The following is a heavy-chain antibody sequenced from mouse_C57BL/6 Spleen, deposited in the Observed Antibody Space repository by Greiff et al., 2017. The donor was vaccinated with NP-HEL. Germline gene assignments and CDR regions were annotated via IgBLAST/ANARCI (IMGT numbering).Heavy chain of an antibody. J-gene: IGHJ4*01. V-gene: IGHV1-69*01. CDR3: ARNEVNYYAMDY. D-gene: IGHD2-1*01. CDR2: IDPSDSYT. CDR1: GYTFTSYW. Sequence: VQLQQPGAELVMPGASVKLSCKASGYTFTSYWMHWVKQRPGQGLEWIGEIDPSDSYTNYNQKFKGKSTLTVDKSSSTAYMQLSSLTSEDSAVYYCARNEVNYYAMDYWGQGTSVTVSS.